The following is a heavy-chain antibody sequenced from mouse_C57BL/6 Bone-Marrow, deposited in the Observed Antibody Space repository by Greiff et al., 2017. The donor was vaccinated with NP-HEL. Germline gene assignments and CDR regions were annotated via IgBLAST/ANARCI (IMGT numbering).Heavy chain of an antibody. V-gene: IGHV5-4*01. Sequence: EVQVVESGGGLVKPGGSLKLSCAASGFTFSSYAMSWVRQTPEKRLEWVATISDGGSYTYYPDNVKGRFTISRDNAKNNLYLQMSHLKSEDTAMYYCARGDYDVRGYYFDYWGQGTTLTVSS. CDR2: ISDGGSYT. D-gene: IGHD2-4*01. CDR3: ARGDYDVRGYYFDY. J-gene: IGHJ2*01. CDR1: GFTFSSYA.